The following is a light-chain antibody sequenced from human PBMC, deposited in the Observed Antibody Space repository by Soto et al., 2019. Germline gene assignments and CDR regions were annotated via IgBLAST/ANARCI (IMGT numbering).Light chain of an antibody. CDR2: GAS. V-gene: IGKV3-20*01. CDR1: QSVSSSY. Sequence: IVLTQSPGTLSLYPGERATLSCRASQSVSSSYLAWYQQKPGQAPRLLIYGASSRATGIPDRFSGSGSGTDFTLTISRLEPEDFAVYYCQQYGSSPGTFGQGTKVDIK. CDR3: QQYGSSPGT. J-gene: IGKJ1*01.